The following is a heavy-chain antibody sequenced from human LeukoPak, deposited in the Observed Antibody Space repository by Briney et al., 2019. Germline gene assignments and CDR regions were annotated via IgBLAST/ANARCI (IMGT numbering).Heavy chain of an antibody. Sequence: ASVKVSCKASGYTFTSYDIKWVRQATGQGLEWMGWMNPNSGSTGYAQKFQGRVTMTRNTSISTAYMELSSLRSEDTAVYYCARAGDILTGPWGQGTLVTVSS. D-gene: IGHD3-9*01. J-gene: IGHJ5*02. V-gene: IGHV1-8*01. CDR2: MNPNSGST. CDR3: ARAGDILTGP. CDR1: GYTFTSYD.